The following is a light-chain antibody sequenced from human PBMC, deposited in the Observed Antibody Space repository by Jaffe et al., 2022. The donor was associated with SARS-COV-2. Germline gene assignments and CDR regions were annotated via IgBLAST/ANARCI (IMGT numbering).Light chain of an antibody. J-gene: IGLJ2*01. Sequence: QSALTQPASVSGSPGQSITISCTGSSSDVGAYDYVSWYQQHPGKAPKVMIYDVSDRPSGVSNRFSGSKSGNTASLTISGLLAEDEADYYCSSYTSSHTLVFGGGTKLTVL. CDR2: DVS. CDR1: SSDVGAYDY. V-gene: IGLV2-14*01. CDR3: SSYTSSHTLV.